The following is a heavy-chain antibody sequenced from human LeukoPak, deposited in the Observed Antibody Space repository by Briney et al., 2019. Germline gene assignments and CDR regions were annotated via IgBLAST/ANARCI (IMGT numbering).Heavy chain of an antibody. CDR1: GFTPSHFW. CDR3: FRALFPVAFDI. D-gene: IGHD2-21*01. V-gene: IGHV3-74*01. Sequence: GGSLRLSCEVSGFTPSHFWMHWVRQAPGKGLEWVARIDGPGRGTVYADSVKGRFTFSRDNAKNTLSLQMNSLRHDDTAMYYCFRALFPVAFDIWGQGKRVTVSS. CDR2: IDGPGRGT. J-gene: IGHJ3*02.